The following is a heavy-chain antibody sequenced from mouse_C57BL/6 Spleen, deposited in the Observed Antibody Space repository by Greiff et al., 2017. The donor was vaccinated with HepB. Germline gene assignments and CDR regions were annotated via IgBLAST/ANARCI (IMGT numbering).Heavy chain of an antibody. CDR3: ARSEDYDEEYYVDY. CDR2: LYPGDGDT. V-gene: IGHV1-82*01. D-gene: IGHD2-4*01. CDR1: GYAFSSSW. Sequence: VQLQQSGPELVKPGASVKISCKASGYAFSSSWMNWVKQRPGKGLEWIGRLYPGDGDTNYNGKCKGKATLTAYKSSSTAYRQLSSLTSEDSAVYFCARSEDYDEEYYVDYWAEGTPLTISS. J-gene: IGHJ2*01.